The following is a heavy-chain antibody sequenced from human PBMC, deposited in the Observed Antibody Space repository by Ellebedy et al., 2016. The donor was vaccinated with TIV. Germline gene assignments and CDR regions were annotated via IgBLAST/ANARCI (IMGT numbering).Heavy chain of an antibody. D-gene: IGHD6-13*01. CDR3: AKPADPNPGYSASWATYFDY. Sequence: GGSLRLXXVASGFRFSSYGMHWVRQAPGKGLEWVARISSDGSRRNYADSVKDRFTISRDNSKNTLFLHMNILRTEDTAVYYCAKPADPNPGYSASWATYFDYWGQGTLVTVSS. J-gene: IGHJ4*02. V-gene: IGHV3-30*18. CDR2: ISSDGSRR. CDR1: GFRFSSYG.